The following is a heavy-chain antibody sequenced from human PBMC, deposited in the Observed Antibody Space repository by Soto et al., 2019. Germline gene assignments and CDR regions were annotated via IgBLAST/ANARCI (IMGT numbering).Heavy chain of an antibody. CDR2: IIPIFGTA. Sequence: GAAVKVSGKGSGGSFSSYAISWVRQAPGQGLEWMGGIIPIFGTANYAQKFQGRVTITADKSTSTAYMELSSLRSEDTAVYYCARDGTTVVSRYYYYGMDVWGQGTTVTVSS. CDR3: ARDGTTVVSRYYYYGMDV. V-gene: IGHV1-69*06. J-gene: IGHJ6*02. D-gene: IGHD4-17*01. CDR1: GGSFSSYA.